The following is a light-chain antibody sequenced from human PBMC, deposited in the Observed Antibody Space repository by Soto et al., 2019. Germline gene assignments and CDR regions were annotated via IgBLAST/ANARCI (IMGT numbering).Light chain of an antibody. V-gene: IGKV1-39*01. J-gene: IGKJ3*01. CDR2: AAS. CDR3: QQSYSTPFT. Sequence: DIQMTQSPSSLSASVGDRVTITCRASQSISSYLNWYQQKPGKAPKLLIYAASSLQSGVPSRFSGSGSGTDFTLTISSLQPEAFATYYCQQSYSTPFTFGPGTKVDIK. CDR1: QSISSY.